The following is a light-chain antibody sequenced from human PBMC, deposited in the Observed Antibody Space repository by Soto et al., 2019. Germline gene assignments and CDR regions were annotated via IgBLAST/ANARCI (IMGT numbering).Light chain of an antibody. CDR2: GAS. J-gene: IGKJ2*01. Sequence: DIQMTQSPSVVSASVGDTVTVTCRASQGITTFLAWFRQRQGRVPERLIYGASSLKSGVPSRFSGRGSGTEFTLTLSSLQPEDFGIYYCLHHNSYPYTFGPGTKLEIK. CDR1: QGITTF. CDR3: LHHNSYPYT. V-gene: IGKV1-17*03.